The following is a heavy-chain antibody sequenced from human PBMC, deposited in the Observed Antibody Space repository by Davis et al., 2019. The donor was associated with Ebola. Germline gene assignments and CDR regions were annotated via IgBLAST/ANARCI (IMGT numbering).Heavy chain of an antibody. Sequence: ASVKVSCKASGYTFTGYYMHWVRQAPGQGLEWMGWINPNSGGTNYAQKFQGWVTMTRDTSISTAYMELSRLRSDDTAVYYCARGLAGSPYRNWYFDLWGRGTLVTVSS. CDR3: ARGLAGSPYRNWYFDL. CDR2: INPNSGGT. J-gene: IGHJ2*01. CDR1: GYTFTGYY. D-gene: IGHD3-3*02. V-gene: IGHV1-2*04.